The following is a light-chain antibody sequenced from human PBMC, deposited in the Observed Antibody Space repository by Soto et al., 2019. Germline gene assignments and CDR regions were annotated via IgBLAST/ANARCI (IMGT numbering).Light chain of an antibody. CDR2: GAS. CDR1: QSVSSSY. V-gene: IGKV3-20*01. CDR3: QHYGSSRWT. J-gene: IGKJ1*01. Sequence: EIVLTQSPGTLSLSPGERATLSCRASQSVSSSYLAWYQQKPGQAPRLLIYGASSRATGIPDRFSGSGSGTDFTLTISRLDPEDFAVYFCQHYGSSRWTFGQGTKVDTK.